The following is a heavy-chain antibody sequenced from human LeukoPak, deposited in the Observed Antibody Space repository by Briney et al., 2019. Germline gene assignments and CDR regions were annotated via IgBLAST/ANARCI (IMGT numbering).Heavy chain of an antibody. D-gene: IGHD1-26*01. CDR2: IYHSGST. V-gene: IGHV4-30-2*03. J-gene: IGHJ5*02. CDR3: ARLKSGEGATGNWFDP. CDR1: GGSISSGGYS. Sequence: SETLSLTCAVSGGSISSGGYSWSWIRQPPGKGLEWIGYIYHSGSTYYNPSLKSRVTISVDTSKNQFSLKLSSVTAADTAVYYCARLKSGEGATGNWFDPWGQGTLVTVSS.